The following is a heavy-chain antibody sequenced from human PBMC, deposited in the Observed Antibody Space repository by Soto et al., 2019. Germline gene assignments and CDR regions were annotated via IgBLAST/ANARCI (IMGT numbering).Heavy chain of an antibody. V-gene: IGHV1-69*13. D-gene: IGHD1-1*01. CDR3: ARVCMERLRAPCIHV. J-gene: IGHJ6*02. CDR2: IMTFFGAA. Sequence: SVKVSCKASGDRFSTYAFNWVRQPPGQGLEWLGGIMTFFGAAMYAQKFQGRVTITADELTTTVYMELSGLRYEDTAVYYCARVCMERLRAPCIHVCGPGPTVT. CDR1: GDRFSTYA.